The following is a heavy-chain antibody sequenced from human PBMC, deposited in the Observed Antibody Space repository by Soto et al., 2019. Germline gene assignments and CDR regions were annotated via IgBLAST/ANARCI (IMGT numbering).Heavy chain of an antibody. CDR3: ARQGSNGAYYYYGMDV. CDR2: IYPGDSDT. D-gene: IGHD2-8*01. J-gene: IGHJ6*02. V-gene: IGHV5-51*01. Sequence: PGESLKISCKGSGYRFSSYWIAWVRQMPGKGLEWMGIIYPGDSDTRYSPSFQGQVTFSVDKSNNTAYLQWSSLKASDTAMYYCARQGSNGAYYYYGMDVWGQGTAGAVSS. CDR1: GYRFSSYW.